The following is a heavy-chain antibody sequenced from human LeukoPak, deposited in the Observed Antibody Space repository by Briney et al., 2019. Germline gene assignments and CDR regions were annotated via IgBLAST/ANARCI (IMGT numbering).Heavy chain of an antibody. CDR3: ARGRDERTVNTLPDY. CDR2: IIPIFGTA. D-gene: IGHD4-17*01. V-gene: IGHV1-69*13. J-gene: IGHJ4*02. CDR1: GGTFSSYA. Sequence: RASVKVSCKASGGTFSSYAISWVRQAPGQGLEWMGGIIPIFGTANYAQKFQGRVTITADESKSTAYMELSSLSSEDTAVYYCARGRDERTVNTLPDYWGQGTLVTVSS.